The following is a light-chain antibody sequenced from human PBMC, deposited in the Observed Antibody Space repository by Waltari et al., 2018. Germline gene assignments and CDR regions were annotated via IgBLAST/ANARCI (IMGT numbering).Light chain of an antibody. J-gene: IGLJ2*01. CDR2: QVN. CDR1: SNDVAYCAL. CDR3: SSYAGDNRLI. V-gene: IGLV2-23*02. Sequence: QSALTQPASVSGSPGQSITISCTGTSNDVAYCALVPWYQQHPGKAPKLLIYQVNKRPSEISFRFSGSKSGSTASLTISGLQSEDEADYYCSSYAGDNRLIFGGGTKVTVL.